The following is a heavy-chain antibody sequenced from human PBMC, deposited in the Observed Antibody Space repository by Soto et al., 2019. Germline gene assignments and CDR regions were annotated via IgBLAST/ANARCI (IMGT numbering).Heavy chain of an antibody. CDR3: ARCTSTWVRGVIITTSNFDY. D-gene: IGHD3-10*01. CDR2: INAGNGNT. J-gene: IGHJ4*02. CDR1: GYKFTSYG. V-gene: IGHV1-3*01. Sequence: ASVKVSCKASGYKFTSYGIHWVRQAPGQGLEWMGWINAGNGNTKYSQKFKGRVTITRDTSASTAYMELSSLSSEDTAVYNYARCTSTWVRGVIITTSNFDYWGQGTEVTVSS.